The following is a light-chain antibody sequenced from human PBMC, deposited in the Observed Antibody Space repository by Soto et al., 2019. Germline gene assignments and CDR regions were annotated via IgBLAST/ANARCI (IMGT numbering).Light chain of an antibody. CDR3: QQYDSSSIT. V-gene: IGKV3-20*01. J-gene: IGKJ5*01. Sequence: THSPDTPSFSPFEGSTLSVRASQNIISDYLAWYQQKPGQAPRLLIYGASSRATGIPDRFSGSVSGTDFTLTISSLEPEDFAVYYCQQYDSSSITFGQGTRLEIK. CDR2: GAS. CDR1: QNIISDY.